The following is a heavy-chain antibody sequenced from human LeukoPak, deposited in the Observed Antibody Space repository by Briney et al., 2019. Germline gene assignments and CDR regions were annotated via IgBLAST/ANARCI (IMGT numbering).Heavy chain of an antibody. Sequence: PGVSLRLSCAASGFTFSSYGMHWVRQAPGKGLEWVAFIRYDGSNKYCADSVKGRFTISRDNSKNTLYLQMNSLRAEDTAVYYCAKDAMGYGDHIDYWGQGTLVTVSS. CDR3: AKDAMGYGDHIDY. V-gene: IGHV3-30*02. CDR1: GFTFSSYG. D-gene: IGHD4-17*01. CDR2: IRYDGSNK. J-gene: IGHJ4*02.